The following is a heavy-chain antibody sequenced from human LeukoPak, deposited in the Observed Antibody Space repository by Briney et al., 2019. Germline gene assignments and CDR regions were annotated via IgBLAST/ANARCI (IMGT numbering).Heavy chain of an antibody. D-gene: IGHD3-3*01. CDR2: INHSGST. CDR3: ASAEITYYDFWSGRGPARGRFDP. CDR1: GGSFSGYY. J-gene: IGHJ5*02. V-gene: IGHV4-34*01. Sequence: PSETLSLTCAVYGGSFSGYYWSWIRQPPGKGLEWIGEINHSGSTNYNPSLKSRVTISVDTSKNQFSLKLSSVTAADTAVYYCASAEITYYDFWSGRGPARGRFDPWGQGTLVTVSS.